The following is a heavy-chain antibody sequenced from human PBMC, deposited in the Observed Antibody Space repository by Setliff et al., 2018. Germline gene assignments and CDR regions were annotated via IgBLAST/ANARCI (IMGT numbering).Heavy chain of an antibody. Sequence: SETLSLTCTVSGYSIRSDYYWGWIRQPPGKGLEWIGSLYHTGSTDYNPSLNSRVTISVDTSKNQFSLKLSSVTAADTAVYYCARRETYYNFWSGYYAYWGQGTLVTVSS. J-gene: IGHJ4*02. D-gene: IGHD3-3*01. V-gene: IGHV4-38-2*02. CDR1: GYSIRSDYY. CDR2: LYHTGST. CDR3: ARRETYYNFWSGYYAY.